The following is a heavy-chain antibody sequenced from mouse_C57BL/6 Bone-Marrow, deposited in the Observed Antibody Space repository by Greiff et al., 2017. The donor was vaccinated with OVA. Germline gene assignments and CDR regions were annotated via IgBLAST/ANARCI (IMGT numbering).Heavy chain of an antibody. J-gene: IGHJ2*01. CDR1: GYSFTGYY. CDR3: ARWYY. V-gene: IGHV1-42*01. CDR2: INPSTGGT. Sequence: VQLQQSGPELVKPGASVKISCKASGYSFTGYYLNWVKQSPEKSLEWIGEINPSTGGTTYNQKFKAKATLTVDKSSSTAYMQLKILTSEDAAVYYCARWYYWGQGTTLTVSS.